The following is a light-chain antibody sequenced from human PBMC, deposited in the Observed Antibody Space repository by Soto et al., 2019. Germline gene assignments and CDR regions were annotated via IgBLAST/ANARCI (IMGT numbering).Light chain of an antibody. CDR1: QSVSRSY. V-gene: IGKV3-20*01. Sequence: EIVLTQSPGTLSLSPGDRATLSCRASQSVSRSYLGWYQQKPSQAPRLLMYGASIRAAGVPDRFSGSGSGTEFTLTISRLEPEDFTVYYCHHYETFGQGTKVEIK. J-gene: IGKJ1*01. CDR3: HHYET. CDR2: GAS.